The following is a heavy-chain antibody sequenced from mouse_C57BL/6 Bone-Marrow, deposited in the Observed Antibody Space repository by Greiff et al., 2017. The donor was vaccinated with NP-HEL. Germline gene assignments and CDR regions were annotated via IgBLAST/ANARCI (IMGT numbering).Heavy chain of an antibody. D-gene: IGHD2-5*01. Sequence: EVQLQQSGGGLVQPGGSLSLSCAASGFTFTDYYMSWVRQPPGKALEWLGFIRNKANGYTTEYSASVKGRFTISRDNSQSILYLQMNALRAEDSATYYCARAYYSNYSAWFAYWGQGTLVTVSA. V-gene: IGHV7-3*01. CDR3: ARAYYSNYSAWFAY. CDR2: IRNKANGYTT. J-gene: IGHJ3*01. CDR1: GFTFTDYY.